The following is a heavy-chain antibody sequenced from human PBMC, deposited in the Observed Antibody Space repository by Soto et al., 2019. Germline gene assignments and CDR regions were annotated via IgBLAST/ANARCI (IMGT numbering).Heavy chain of an antibody. Sequence: ASVKVSCKASGFTFTSSAMQWVRQARGQRLEWIGWIIYPGDSDTRYSPSFQGQVTISADKSISTAYLQWSSLKASDTAMYYCARHQWELPTYIDYWGQGTLVTVSS. V-gene: IGHV5-51*01. CDR3: ARHQWELPTYIDY. D-gene: IGHD1-26*01. J-gene: IGHJ4*02. CDR1: GFTFTSSA. CDR2: IYPGDSDT.